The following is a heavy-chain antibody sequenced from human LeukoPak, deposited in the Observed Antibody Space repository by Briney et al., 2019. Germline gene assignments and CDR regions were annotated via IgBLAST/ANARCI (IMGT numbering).Heavy chain of an antibody. V-gene: IGHV1-46*01. J-gene: IGHJ6*03. CDR1: GYTFTTYY. D-gene: IGHD1-26*01. CDR3: AREQSGGLSGNLGVLFASYHTYYYMDA. Sequence: GASVTVSCKASGYTFTTYYIHWVRQAPGQGLEWMGMINPSDGATTYAQKFQGRGTMTRDMSTTTVYMDVRTLRSEDTAVYFCAREQSGGLSGNLGVLFASYHTYYYMDAWGRGTTVTVSS. CDR2: INPSDGAT.